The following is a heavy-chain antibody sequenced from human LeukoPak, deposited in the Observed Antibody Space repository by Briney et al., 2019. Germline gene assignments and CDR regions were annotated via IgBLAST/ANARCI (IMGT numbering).Heavy chain of an antibody. CDR2: IYYSGST. Sequence: SETLSFTCTVSGGSISSSSYYWGWIRQPPGKGLEWIGSIYYSGSTYYNPSLKSRVTISVDTSKNQFSLKLSSVTAADTAVYYCARESYSNPPFGDTYWGQGTLVTVSS. CDR3: ARESYSNPPFGDTY. CDR1: GGSISSSSYY. D-gene: IGHD3-16*01. J-gene: IGHJ4*02. V-gene: IGHV4-39*07.